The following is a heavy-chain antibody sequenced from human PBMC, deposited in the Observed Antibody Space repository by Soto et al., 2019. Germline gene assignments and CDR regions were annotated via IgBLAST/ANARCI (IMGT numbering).Heavy chain of an antibody. V-gene: IGHV1-2*02. CDR2: INPNNGAT. CDR1: GCTLIEYY. Sequence: PVRVSSKXTGCTLIEYYLFWVRQAAGQGLEWVAWINPNNGATTYAQKFQDRVTMTRDTSIATVYLELTELQSDDTAVYMGEKSRSRWRASLRSWGQGTVFTVSS. J-gene: IGHJ5*02. CDR3: EKSRSRWRASLRS. D-gene: IGHD3-3*01.